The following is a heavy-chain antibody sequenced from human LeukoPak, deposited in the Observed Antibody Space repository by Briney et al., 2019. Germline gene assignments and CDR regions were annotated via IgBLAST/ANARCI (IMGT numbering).Heavy chain of an antibody. V-gene: IGHV1-18*01. CDR3: TRDIRYVPDY. J-gene: IGHJ4*02. CDR1: ASTFTSYG. D-gene: IGHD2-2*01. Sequence: ASVNVSCKSSASTFTSYGISWVRQAPGQGLEWMGWINGSNGNTNYAQKLQGRVTMTTDTYTSTVSMELRRLRSDDTAAYYYTRDIRYVPDYWGQGTLVIVSS. CDR2: INGSNGNT.